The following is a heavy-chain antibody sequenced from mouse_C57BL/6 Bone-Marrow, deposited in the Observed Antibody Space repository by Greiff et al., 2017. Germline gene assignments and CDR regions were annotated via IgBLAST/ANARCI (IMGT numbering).Heavy chain of an antibody. CDR1: GYTFTDYY. V-gene: IGHV1-26*01. J-gene: IGHJ3*01. CDR3: ARWGAY. CDR2: INPNNGGT. Sequence: EVQLQQSGPELVKPGASVKISCKASGYTFTDYYMNWVKQSHGKSLEWIGDINPNNGGTSYNQKFKGKATLTADKSSSTAYMELRSLTSEDSAVYYCARWGAYWGQGTLVTVSA.